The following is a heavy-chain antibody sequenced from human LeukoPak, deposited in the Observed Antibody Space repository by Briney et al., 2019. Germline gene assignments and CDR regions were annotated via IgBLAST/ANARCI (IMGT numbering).Heavy chain of an antibody. CDR1: GYTFTGYY. CDR2: INPNSGGT. V-gene: IGHV1-2*02. CDR3: ARDPPGENQILGFVYYYYYYGMDV. Sequence: ASVKVSCKASGYTFTGYYMHWVRQAPGQGLEWMGWINPNSGGTNYAQKFQGRVTMTRDTSISTAYMELGRLRSDDTAVYYCARDPPGENQILGFVYYYYYYGMDVWGQGTTVTVSS. D-gene: IGHD3-3*01. J-gene: IGHJ6*02.